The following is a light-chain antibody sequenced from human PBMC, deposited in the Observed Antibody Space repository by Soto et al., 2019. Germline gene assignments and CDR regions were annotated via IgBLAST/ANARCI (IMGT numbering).Light chain of an antibody. CDR2: GAS. CDR1: QSVSSSY. Sequence: EIVLTQSPGTLSLSPGERATLSCRASQSVSSSYLAWYQQKPGQAPRLLIYGASSRATGIPDRFSGSGSGTDFNLTISRLEAEYFAVYYCQQYCSALTFGGGTKVEIK. V-gene: IGKV3-20*01. J-gene: IGKJ4*01. CDR3: QQYCSALT.